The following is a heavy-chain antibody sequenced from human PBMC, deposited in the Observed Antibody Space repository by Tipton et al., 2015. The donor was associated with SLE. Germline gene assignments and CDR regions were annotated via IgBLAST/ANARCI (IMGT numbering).Heavy chain of an antibody. Sequence: TLSLTCTVSGGSISSGGPYWNWIRQHPGKGLEWIGCISDNGRTFYSPSLRSRVTISLDTSQNEFSLKVDFVTAADTAVYYCARERLYSSSWFSDWGQGTLVTVSS. CDR1: GGSISSGGPY. CDR2: ISDNGRT. V-gene: IGHV4-31*03. D-gene: IGHD6-13*01. J-gene: IGHJ4*02. CDR3: ARERLYSSSWFSD.